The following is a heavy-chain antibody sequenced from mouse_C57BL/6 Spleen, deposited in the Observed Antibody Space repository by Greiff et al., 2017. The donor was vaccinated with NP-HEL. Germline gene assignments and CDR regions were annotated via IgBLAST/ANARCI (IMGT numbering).Heavy chain of an antibody. CDR3: ARGITTVVASYFDY. CDR2: IYPGDGDT. Sequence: QVQLQQSGPELVKPGASVKISCKASGYAFSSSWMNWVKQRPGKGLEWIGRIYPGDGDTNYNGKFKGKATLTADKSSSTAYMQLSSLTSEDSAVYFCARGITTVVASYFDYWGQGTTLTVSS. D-gene: IGHD1-1*01. J-gene: IGHJ2*01. CDR1: GYAFSSSW. V-gene: IGHV1-82*01.